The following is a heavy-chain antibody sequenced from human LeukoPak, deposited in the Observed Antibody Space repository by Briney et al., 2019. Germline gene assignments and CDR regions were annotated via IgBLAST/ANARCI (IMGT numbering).Heavy chain of an antibody. D-gene: IGHD1-26*01. CDR1: GFTFSSYA. CDR2: ISGSGGST. CDR3: AKRELPHFYYYYGMDV. V-gene: IGHV3-23*01. Sequence: GGSLRLSCAASGFTFSSYAMSWVRQAPGKGLEWVSAISGSGGSTYYTDSVKGRFTISRDNSKNTLYLQMNSLRAEDTAVYYCAKRELPHFYYYYGMDVWGQGTTVTVSS. J-gene: IGHJ6*02.